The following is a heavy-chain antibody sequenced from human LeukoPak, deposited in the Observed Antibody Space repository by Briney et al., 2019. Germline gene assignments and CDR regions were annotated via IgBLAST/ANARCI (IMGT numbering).Heavy chain of an antibody. V-gene: IGHV3-74*01. Sequence: GGSLRLSCIASGFTFSSYWMHWVRQDPRKGLAWVSRINGDGRNINYADSVRGRFTNSRDNAKNTLYLQMNTLRVEDTAVYYCTRDLMDYDVSTGLHHYYMDVWGQGTTVTVSS. D-gene: IGHD3-9*01. CDR1: GFTFSSYW. J-gene: IGHJ6*02. CDR2: INGDGRNI. CDR3: TRDLMDYDVSTGLHHYYMDV.